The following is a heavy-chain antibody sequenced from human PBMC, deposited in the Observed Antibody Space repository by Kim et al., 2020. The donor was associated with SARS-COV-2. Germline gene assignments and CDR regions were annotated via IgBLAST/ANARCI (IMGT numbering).Heavy chain of an antibody. J-gene: IGHJ6*02. Sequence: SVKVSCKASGGIFSSYNISWVRQAPGQGLEWMGRITPIIGIANYAQKFQGRVTITADKSMSTVYMELSILRSEDTAVYYCARYCSSTRCYYYYGIDVWGQRTTVTVSS. V-gene: IGHV1-69*02. CDR3: ARYCSSTRCYYYYGIDV. D-gene: IGHD2-2*01. CDR1: GGIFSSYN. CDR2: ITPIIGIA.